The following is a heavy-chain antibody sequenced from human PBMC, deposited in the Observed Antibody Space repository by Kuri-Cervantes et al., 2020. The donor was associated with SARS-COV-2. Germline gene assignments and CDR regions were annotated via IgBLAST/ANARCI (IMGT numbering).Heavy chain of an antibody. CDR3: ARDIPSFNWNYHPPYYYYYMDV. CDR1: GGSISSYY. Sequence: SETLSLTCTVSGGSISSYYWSWIRQPAGKGLEWIGRFYNSWTTNYDPSLKSRVTMSVDTSKNQFSLKLSSVTAADTAVYYCARDIPSFNWNYHPPYYYYYMDVWGKGTTVTV. J-gene: IGHJ6*03. D-gene: IGHD1-7*01. CDR2: FYNSWTT. V-gene: IGHV4-4*07.